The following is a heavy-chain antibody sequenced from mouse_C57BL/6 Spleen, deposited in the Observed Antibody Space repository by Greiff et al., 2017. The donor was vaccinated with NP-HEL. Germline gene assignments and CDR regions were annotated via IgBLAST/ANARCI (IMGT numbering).Heavy chain of an antibody. CDR1: GFTFSDYG. Sequence: EVKLMESGGGLVKPGGSLKLSCAASGFTFSDYGMHWVRQAPEKGLEWVAYISSGSSTIYYADTVKGRFTISRDNAKNTLFLQMTSLRSEDTAIDYCAISLRFAMDYWGQGTSVTVSS. J-gene: IGHJ4*01. D-gene: IGHD2-14*01. CDR2: ISSGSSTI. V-gene: IGHV5-17*01. CDR3: AISLRFAMDY.